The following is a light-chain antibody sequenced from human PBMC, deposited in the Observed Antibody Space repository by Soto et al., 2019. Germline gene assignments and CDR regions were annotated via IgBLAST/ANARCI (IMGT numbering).Light chain of an antibody. CDR3: QQRSNWPSET. Sequence: EIVMTQSPATLSVSPGERATLSCRASQSVSSNLAWYQQKPGQAPRLLMYGASTRATGIPARFSGSGSGTEFTLTISSLQSADFAVYYCQQRSNWPSETFGQGTKVDIK. CDR2: GAS. CDR1: QSVSSN. V-gene: IGKV3-15*01. J-gene: IGKJ1*01.